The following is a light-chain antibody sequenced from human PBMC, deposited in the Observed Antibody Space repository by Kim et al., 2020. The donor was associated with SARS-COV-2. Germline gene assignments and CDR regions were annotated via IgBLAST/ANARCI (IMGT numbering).Light chain of an antibody. J-gene: IGLJ1*01. V-gene: IGLV2-14*03. CDR1: SSDVGGYTY. Sequence: GQSITISCTGTSSDVGGYTYVSWYQQHPGKAPQLMIYDVSNRPSGVSNRFSGSKSGNTASLTISGLQAEDEADYYCSSYTSSSTYVFGTGTQLTVL. CDR2: DVS. CDR3: SSYTSSSTYV.